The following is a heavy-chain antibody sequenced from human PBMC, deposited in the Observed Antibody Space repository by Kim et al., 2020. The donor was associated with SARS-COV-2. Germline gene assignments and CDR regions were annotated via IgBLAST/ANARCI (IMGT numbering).Heavy chain of an antibody. CDR2: IYPGDSDT. Sequence: GESLKISCKGSGYSFTSYWIGWVRQMPGKGLEWMGIIYPGDSDTRYSPSFQGQVTISADKSISTAYLQWSSLKASDTAMYYCARQVRAAAGNWIFDYWGQGTLVTVSS. CDR3: ARQVRAAAGNWIFDY. CDR1: GYSFTSYW. V-gene: IGHV5-51*01. D-gene: IGHD6-13*01. J-gene: IGHJ4*02.